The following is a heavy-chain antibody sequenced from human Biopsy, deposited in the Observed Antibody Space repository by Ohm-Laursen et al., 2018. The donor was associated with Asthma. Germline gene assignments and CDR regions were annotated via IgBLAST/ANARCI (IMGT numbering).Heavy chain of an antibody. Sequence: SLRLSCTASGFTFSSYWMSWVRQAPGKGPEWVANIKKDGSEKYYVDSVKGRFTISRDNAKNSLYLQMNSLRAEDTAVYYCTRREYSDSRISPLDLWGHGTMVTVSS. J-gene: IGHJ3*01. V-gene: IGHV3-7*01. CDR1: GFTFSSYW. CDR2: IKKDGSEK. CDR3: TRREYSDSRISPLDL. D-gene: IGHD3-22*01.